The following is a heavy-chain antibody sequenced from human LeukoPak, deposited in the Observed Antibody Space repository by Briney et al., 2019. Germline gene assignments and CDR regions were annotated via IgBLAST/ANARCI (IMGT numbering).Heavy chain of an antibody. CDR3: ARGNDPTVTNSFDY. CDR1: GFPFSSYW. V-gene: IGHV3-74*01. CDR2: INSDGSST. D-gene: IGHD4-17*01. J-gene: IGHJ4*02. Sequence: GSLRLSFAASGFPFSSYWMHWVRQAPGKGLVWVSRINSDGSSTSYADSVKGRFTISRDNAKNTLYLQMNSLRAEDTAVYYCARGNDPTVTNSFDYWGQGTLVTVSS.